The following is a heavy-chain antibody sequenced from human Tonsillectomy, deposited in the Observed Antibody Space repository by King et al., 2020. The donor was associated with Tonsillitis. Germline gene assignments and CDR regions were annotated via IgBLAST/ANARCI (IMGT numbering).Heavy chain of an antibody. CDR2: VWADGSSS. V-gene: IGHV3-33*08. Sequence: VQLVESGGGVVQPGRSLSLSCAASGLTLSTYCVHWVRQAPGKGLEWVAVVWADGSSSDYANSVKGRFTISRDNSKNTVFLQMNSLRAEDTALYYCARDSCSRTSCYIDYWGQGTLVTVSS. J-gene: IGHJ4*02. CDR3: ARDSCSRTSCYIDY. D-gene: IGHD2-2*02. CDR1: GLTLSTYC.